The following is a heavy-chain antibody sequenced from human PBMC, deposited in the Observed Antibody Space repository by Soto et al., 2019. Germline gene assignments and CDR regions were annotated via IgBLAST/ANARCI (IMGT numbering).Heavy chain of an antibody. D-gene: IGHD1-1*01. Sequence: GASVKVSCKASGNTFTSYDINWVRQATGQGLEWMGWMSPNSGNTGYAQKFQGRVTMTRNTSISTAYMELSSLRSEDTALYYCARTSTSGTRFDYWGQGSLVTVSS. J-gene: IGHJ4*02. CDR2: MSPNSGNT. CDR3: ARTSTSGTRFDY. CDR1: GNTFTSYD. V-gene: IGHV1-8*01.